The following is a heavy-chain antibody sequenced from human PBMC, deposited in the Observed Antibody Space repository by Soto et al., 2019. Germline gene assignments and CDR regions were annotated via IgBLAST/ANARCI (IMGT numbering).Heavy chain of an antibody. J-gene: IGHJ4*02. CDR3: ARGVDTGGNPLSD. CDR1: GFTFSDYA. V-gene: IGHV3-48*02. Sequence: VGSLRLSCAASGFTFSDYAMNWVRQAPGKGLDWISYISSGSNAIYYADSLKGRFTISRDNAKNSLYLKMNSLRDEDTAVYYWARGVDTGGNPLSDWGQGTLVTVSS. D-gene: IGHD2-8*02. CDR2: ISSGSNAI.